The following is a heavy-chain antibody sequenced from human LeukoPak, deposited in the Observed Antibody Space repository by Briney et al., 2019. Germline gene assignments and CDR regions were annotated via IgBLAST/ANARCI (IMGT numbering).Heavy chain of an antibody. J-gene: IGHJ3*01. Sequence: SQTLSLTCTVSGGSVSSYYWSWIRQPPGKGLEWIGYIHYSGSTDYNPSLRSRVTISVDTSKNQFSLKMTSVTAADTAIYYCARVQWLPLDVFNFWGQGTMVTVSS. CDR2: IHYSGST. CDR1: GGSVSSYY. V-gene: IGHV4-59*02. CDR3: ARVQWLPLDVFNF. D-gene: IGHD6-19*01.